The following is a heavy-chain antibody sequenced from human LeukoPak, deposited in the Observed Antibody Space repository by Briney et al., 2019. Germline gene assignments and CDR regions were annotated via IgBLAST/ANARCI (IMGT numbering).Heavy chain of an antibody. Sequence: PSETLSLTCAVYGGSFSGYYWSWIRQPPGKGLEWIGEINHSGSTNYNPSLKSRVTISVDTSKNQFSLKLSSVTAADTAVYYCARHVGDGSSWYRWFDPWGQGTLVTVSS. CDR1: GGSFSGYY. CDR2: INHSGST. V-gene: IGHV4-34*01. D-gene: IGHD6-13*01. CDR3: ARHVGDGSSWYRWFDP. J-gene: IGHJ5*02.